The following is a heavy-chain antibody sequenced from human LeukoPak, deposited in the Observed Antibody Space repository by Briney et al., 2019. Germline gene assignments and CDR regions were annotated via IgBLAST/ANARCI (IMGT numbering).Heavy chain of an antibody. D-gene: IGHD1-14*01. J-gene: IGHJ3*02. CDR1: GGSISSYY. Sequence: SETLSLTCTVSGGSISSYYWSWIRQPPGKGLEWIGYIYYSGSTNYNPSLKSRVTISVDTSKNQFSLKLSSVTAADTAAYYCARDLTPGHDAFDIWGQGTMVTVSS. CDR2: IYYSGST. V-gene: IGHV4-59*01. CDR3: ARDLTPGHDAFDI.